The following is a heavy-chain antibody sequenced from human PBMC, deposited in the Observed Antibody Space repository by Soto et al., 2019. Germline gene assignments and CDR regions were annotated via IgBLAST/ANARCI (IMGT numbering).Heavy chain of an antibody. D-gene: IGHD3-3*01. J-gene: IGHJ4*02. V-gene: IGHV1-46*01. CDR2: INPRGGSP. Sequence: ASVKVSCKASGYSFISNYIHWVRQAPGQRLEWMGIINPRGGSPSYAQKFQGRVTMTRDTSTDTVYMELSGLRSEDTAIYYCAREFLGWQKVLDYWGQGTLVTVSS. CDR3: AREFLGWQKVLDY. CDR1: GYSFISNY.